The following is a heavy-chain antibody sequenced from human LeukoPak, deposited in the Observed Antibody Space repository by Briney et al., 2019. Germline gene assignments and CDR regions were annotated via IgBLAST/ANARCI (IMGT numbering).Heavy chain of an antibody. CDR1: GGTFSSYA. V-gene: IGHV1-69*05. CDR3: AASSWADPDFDH. Sequence: GASVKVSCKASGGTFSSYAISWVRQAPGQGLEWMGGIIPIFGTANYAQKFQGRVTITTDESTSTAYMELSSLRSEDTAVYYCAASSWADPDFDHWGQGTLVTVSS. J-gene: IGHJ4*02. D-gene: IGHD6-13*01. CDR2: IIPIFGTA.